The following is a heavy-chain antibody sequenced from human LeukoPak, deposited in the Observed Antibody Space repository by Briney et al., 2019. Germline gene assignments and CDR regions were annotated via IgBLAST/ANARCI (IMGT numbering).Heavy chain of an antibody. CDR3: ARGQDSSGWDAFDI. D-gene: IGHD3-22*01. Sequence: GGSLRLSCAASGFTVSSNYMSWVRQAPGKGLEWVSVIYSGGSTYYADSVKGRFTISRDNSKNTLYLQMNSLRAEDTAVYYCARGQDSSGWDAFDIWGQGTMVTVSS. V-gene: IGHV3-66*02. CDR1: GFTVSSNY. J-gene: IGHJ3*02. CDR2: IYSGGST.